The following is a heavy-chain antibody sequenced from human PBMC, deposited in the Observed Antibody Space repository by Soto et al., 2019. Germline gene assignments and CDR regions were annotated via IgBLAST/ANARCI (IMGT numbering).Heavy chain of an antibody. D-gene: IGHD3-22*01. Sequence: QVQLVQSGAEVKKPGASVKVSCKASGYTFTSYYMHWVRQAPGQGLEWMGIINPSGGSTSYAQKFQARVTMTRDTSTSTVYMELSSLRSEDTAVYYCARDQGTYYYDSSGYYPDYWGQGTLVTVSS. CDR2: INPSGGST. V-gene: IGHV1-46*01. J-gene: IGHJ4*02. CDR3: ARDQGTYYYDSSGYYPDY. CDR1: GYTFTSYY.